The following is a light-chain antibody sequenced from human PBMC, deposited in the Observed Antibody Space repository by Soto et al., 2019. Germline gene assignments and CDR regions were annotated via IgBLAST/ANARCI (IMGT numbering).Light chain of an antibody. CDR1: QSVAND. J-gene: IGKJ5*01. V-gene: IGKV3-15*01. Sequence: EIVMTQSPATLSVSPGERATLSCRASQSVANDLAWYQHKPGQAPRLLTHGASTRATGIPARFSGVGSGTEFTLTISSLQSADFAVYYCQQYNKWPQTFGQGTRLEI. CDR3: QQYNKWPQT. CDR2: GAS.